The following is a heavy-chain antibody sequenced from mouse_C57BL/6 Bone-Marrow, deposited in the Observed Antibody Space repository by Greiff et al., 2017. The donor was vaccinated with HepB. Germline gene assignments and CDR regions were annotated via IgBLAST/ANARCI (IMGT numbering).Heavy chain of an antibody. CDR1: GFSLTSYG. D-gene: IGHD1-1*01. J-gene: IGHJ1*03. Sequence: VQLVESGPGLVQPSQSLSITCTVSGFSLTSYGVHWVRQSPGKGLEWLGVIWSGGSTDYNAAFISRLSISKDNSKSQVFFKMNSLQADDTAIYYCARNPSSITTVVATYWYFDVWGTGTTVTVSS. V-gene: IGHV2-2*01. CDR3: ARNPSSITTVVATYWYFDV. CDR2: IWSGGST.